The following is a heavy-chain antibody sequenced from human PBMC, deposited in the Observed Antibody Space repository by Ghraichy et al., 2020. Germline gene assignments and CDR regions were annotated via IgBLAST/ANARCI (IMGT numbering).Heavy chain of an antibody. CDR2: ISGSGGST. D-gene: IGHD2-21*02. Sequence: GGSLRLSCAASGFTFSSYAMSWVRQAPGKGLEWVSAISGSGGSTYYADSVKGRFTISRDNSKNTLYLQMNSLRAEDTAVYYCAKGDVVVTAIFHESYYYYGMDVWGQGTTVTVSS. CDR3: AKGDVVVTAIFHESYYYYGMDV. V-gene: IGHV3-23*01. CDR1: GFTFSSYA. J-gene: IGHJ6*02.